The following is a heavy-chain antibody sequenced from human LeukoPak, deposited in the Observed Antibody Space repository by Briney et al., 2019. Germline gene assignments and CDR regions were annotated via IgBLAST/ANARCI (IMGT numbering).Heavy chain of an antibody. CDR3: ARDLNWETY. CDR1: GFTFTTYW. D-gene: IGHD7-27*01. Sequence: GGSLRLSCAASGFTFTTYWMSWVRQPPGKGLEWVANIKQDGTEKYYVDSVKGRFTISRDNAKNSLYLQMNSLRVEDTAVYYCARDLNWETYWGQGTLVSVSS. CDR2: IKQDGTEK. J-gene: IGHJ4*02. V-gene: IGHV3-7*01.